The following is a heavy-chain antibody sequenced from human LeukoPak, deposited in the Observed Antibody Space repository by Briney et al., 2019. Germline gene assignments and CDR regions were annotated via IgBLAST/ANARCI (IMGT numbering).Heavy chain of an antibody. CDR2: IIPIFGTA. Sequence: SVKVSCKASGGTFSSYAISWVRQAPGQGLEWMGGIIPIFGTANYAQKFQGRVTMTRNTSISTAYMELSSLTFEDTAVYYCARGDPRLRLLGYWGQGTLLTVSS. CDR3: ARGDPRLRLLGY. J-gene: IGHJ4*02. CDR1: GGTFSSYA. V-gene: IGHV1-69*05. D-gene: IGHD5-12*01.